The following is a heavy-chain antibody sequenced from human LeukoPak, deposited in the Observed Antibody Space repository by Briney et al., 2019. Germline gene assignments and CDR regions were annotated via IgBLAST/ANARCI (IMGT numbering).Heavy chain of an antibody. J-gene: IGHJ4*02. CDR3: ARDEVGAAH. CDR2: INHSGNI. D-gene: IGHD1-26*01. V-gene: IGHV4-34*01. CDR1: GGSFSVYY. Sequence: SETLSLTCAVYGGSFSVYYWSWIRQPPGKGLEWIGEINHSGNINYNPSLKSRVTISIDTSKNQFSLKLSSVTAADTAVYYCARDEVGAAHWGQGTLVTVSS.